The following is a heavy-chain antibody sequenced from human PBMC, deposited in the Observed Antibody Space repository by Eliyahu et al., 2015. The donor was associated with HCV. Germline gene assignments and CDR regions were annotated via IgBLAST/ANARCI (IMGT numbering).Heavy chain of an antibody. CDR1: GFTFSSYA. D-gene: IGHD1-26*01. Sequence: EVQLLESGGGLVQPGGSLRLXCXASGFTFSSYAXXWVRQAPGKGLEWVSAIXGSGGSTYYADSVKGRFTISRDNSKNTLYLQMNSLRAEDTAVYYCAKGGIVGATAGYFQHWGQGTLVTVSS. CDR3: AKGGIVGATAGYFQH. CDR2: IXGSGGST. V-gene: IGHV3-23*01. J-gene: IGHJ1*01.